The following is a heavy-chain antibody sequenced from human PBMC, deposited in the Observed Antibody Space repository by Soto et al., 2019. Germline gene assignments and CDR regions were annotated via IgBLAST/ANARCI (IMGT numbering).Heavy chain of an antibody. CDR1: GGSISSGGYY. J-gene: IGHJ3*02. D-gene: IGHD4-17*01. CDR2: IYYSGST. CDR3: ARDLFPYGDYGAFDI. Sequence: PSETLSLTCTVSGGSISSGGYYWSWIRQHPGKGLEWIGYIYYSGSTYYNPSLKSRVTISVDTSKNQFSLKLSSVTAADTAVYYCARDLFPYGDYGAFDIWGQGTMVTVSS. V-gene: IGHV4-31*03.